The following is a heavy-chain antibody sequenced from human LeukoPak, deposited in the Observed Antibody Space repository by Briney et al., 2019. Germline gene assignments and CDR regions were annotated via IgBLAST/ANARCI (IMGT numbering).Heavy chain of an antibody. CDR3: ARHLYTTAFDI. Sequence: KPSETLSLTCTVSGGSISSYYWSWIRQPPGKGLEWIGYIYYSGSTNYNPSLKSRVTISVDTSKNQFSLKLSSVTAADTAVYYCARHLYTTAFDIWGQGTMVTVSS. V-gene: IGHV4-59*08. J-gene: IGHJ3*02. D-gene: IGHD1-1*01. CDR2: IYYSGST. CDR1: GGSISSYY.